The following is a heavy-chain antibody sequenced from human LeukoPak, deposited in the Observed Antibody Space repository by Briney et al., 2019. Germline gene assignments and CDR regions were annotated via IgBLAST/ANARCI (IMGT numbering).Heavy chain of an antibody. D-gene: IGHD2-8*02. CDR2: ISWNSGSI. V-gene: IGHV3-9*01. Sequence: GGSLRLSCAASGFTFNSYVMHWVRQAPGKGLEWVSGISWNSGSIGYADSVKGRFTISRDNAKNSLYLQMNSLRAEDTALYYCVCAGGMTGGYWGQGTLVTVSS. CDR1: GFTFNSYV. CDR3: VCAGGMTGGY. J-gene: IGHJ4*02.